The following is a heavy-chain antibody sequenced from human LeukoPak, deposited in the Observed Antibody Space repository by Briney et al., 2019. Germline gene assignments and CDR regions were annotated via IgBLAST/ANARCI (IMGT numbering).Heavy chain of an antibody. V-gene: IGHV1-46*01. CDR1: GYTFISYY. CDR2: INPSGGST. Sequence: GASVKVSCKASGYTFISYYMHWVRQAPGQGLEWMGIINPSGGSTSYAQKFQGRVTMTRDTSTSTVYMELSSLRSEDTAVYYCARDVGYDSSGYYFDYWGQGTLVTVSS. D-gene: IGHD3-22*01. J-gene: IGHJ4*02. CDR3: ARDVGYDSSGYYFDY.